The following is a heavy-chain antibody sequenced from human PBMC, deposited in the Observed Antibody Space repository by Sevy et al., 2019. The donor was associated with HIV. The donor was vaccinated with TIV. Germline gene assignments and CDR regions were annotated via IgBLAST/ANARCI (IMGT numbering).Heavy chain of an antibody. D-gene: IGHD2-2*01. Sequence: GGSLRLSCAASGFIFSNYSMNWVRQAPGKGLEWVSSISGRSSYIYNADSVKGRFTIFRDNAKNSLYLQMNSLRAEDTAVYYCARVLRVVRIDYFDYWGQGTLVTVSS. CDR1: GFIFSNYS. V-gene: IGHV3-21*01. J-gene: IGHJ4*02. CDR3: ARVLRVVRIDYFDY. CDR2: ISGRSSYI.